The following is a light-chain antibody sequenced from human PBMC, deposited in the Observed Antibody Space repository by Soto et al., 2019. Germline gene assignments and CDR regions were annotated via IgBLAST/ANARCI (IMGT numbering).Light chain of an antibody. J-gene: IGLJ1*01. CDR1: SSDVGGYNY. CDR3: SAYTSSSTFYV. V-gene: IGLV2-14*01. Sequence: QSALTQPASVSGSPGQSITISCTGTSSDVGGYNYVSWYQQHPGKAPKLMIYEVSNRPSGVSNRLSGSKSGNTASLTISGPQAEDEADYYCSAYTSSSTFYVVGSGTKVTVL. CDR2: EVS.